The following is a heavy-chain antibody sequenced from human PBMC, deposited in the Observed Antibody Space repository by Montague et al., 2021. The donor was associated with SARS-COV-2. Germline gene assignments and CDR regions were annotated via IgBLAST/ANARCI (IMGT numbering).Heavy chain of an antibody. V-gene: IGHV4-59*11. Sequence: SETLSLTCTVSGGSLSGHYWSWVRQPPGKGLEWIGYIFNSGTTNYNPSLKSRVTISVDTSKNQFSLRLTSVTAADTAVYYCARLNWDNDSVFDAWGQGAVVTVSS. CDR3: ARLNWDNDSVFDA. CDR2: IFNSGTT. D-gene: IGHD1/OR15-1a*01. J-gene: IGHJ4*02. CDR1: GGSLSGHY.